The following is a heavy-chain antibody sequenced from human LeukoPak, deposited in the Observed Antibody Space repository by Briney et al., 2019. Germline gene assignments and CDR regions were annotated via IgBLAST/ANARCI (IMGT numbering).Heavy chain of an antibody. J-gene: IGHJ4*02. D-gene: IGHD6-13*01. V-gene: IGHV4-59*01. CDR2: IYYSGST. CDR3: ASQIMSSSRQAFDY. CDR1: GGSISSYY. Sequence: PSETLSLTCTVSGGSISSYYWSWIRQPPGKGLEWLGYIYYSGSTNYNPSLKSRVTISVDTSRNQFSLKLSSVTAADTAVYYCASQIMSSSRQAFDYWGQGTLVTVSS.